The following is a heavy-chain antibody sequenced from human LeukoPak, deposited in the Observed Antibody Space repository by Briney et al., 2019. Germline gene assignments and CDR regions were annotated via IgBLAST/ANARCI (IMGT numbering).Heavy chain of an antibody. CDR2: IFHDGVT. J-gene: IGHJ4*02. Sequence: PSETLSLTCAVSGASVSGNHWSWIRQSPEKGLEWIGHIFHDGVTDYNPSLKSRVTILPDTSKNQFSLRLTSVTAADTAVYYCARGRAGLFDYWGQGTLVTVSS. CDR3: ARGRAGLFDY. CDR1: GASVSGNH. V-gene: IGHV4-59*02.